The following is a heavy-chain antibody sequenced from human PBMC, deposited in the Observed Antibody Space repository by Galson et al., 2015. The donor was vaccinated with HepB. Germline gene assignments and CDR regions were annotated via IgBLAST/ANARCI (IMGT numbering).Heavy chain of an antibody. J-gene: IGHJ1*01. D-gene: IGHD3-10*01. CDR1: GDSVSNNNPT. Sequence: CAISGDSVSNNNPTWNWIRQSPSRGLEWLGRTYYRSKWFHEYAVYVESRVIINPDTSKNQFSLQLNSVTPEDTAVYYCVRISYGSGTLQWGQGTLVTVSS. CDR3: VRISYGSGTLQ. V-gene: IGHV6-1*01. CDR2: TYYRSKWFH.